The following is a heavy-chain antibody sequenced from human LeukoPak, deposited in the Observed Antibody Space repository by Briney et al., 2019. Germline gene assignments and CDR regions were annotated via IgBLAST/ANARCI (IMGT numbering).Heavy chain of an antibody. CDR2: ISSSSSTI. J-gene: IGHJ4*02. CDR3: ARVYLERLTAGYFDH. V-gene: IGHV3-48*02. Sequence: GGSLRLSCAASGFTFSSYSMNWVRQAPGKGLEWVSYISSSSSTIYYADSVKGRFTISRDNAKSTLYLQMNSLRDDDSAAYFCARVYLERLTAGYFDHWGQGTQVTVSP. D-gene: IGHD2-8*01. CDR1: GFTFSSYS.